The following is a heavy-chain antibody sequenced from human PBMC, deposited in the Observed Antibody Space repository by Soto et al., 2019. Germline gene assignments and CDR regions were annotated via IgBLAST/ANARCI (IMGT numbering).Heavy chain of an antibody. J-gene: IGHJ4*02. CDR3: AKETVAEPSWYFDY. CDR1: GFTFSSYA. Sequence: SGFTFSSYAMSWVRQAPGKGLEWVSAISGSGGSTYYADSVKGRFTISRDNSKNTLYLQMNSLRAEDTAVYYCAKETVAEPSWYFDYWGQGTLVTVSS. CDR2: ISGSGGST. V-gene: IGHV3-23*01. D-gene: IGHD1-26*01.